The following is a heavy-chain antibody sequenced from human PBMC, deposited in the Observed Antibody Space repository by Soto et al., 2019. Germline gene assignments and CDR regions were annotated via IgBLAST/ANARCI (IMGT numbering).Heavy chain of an antibody. Sequence: PGGSLRLSCAASGFTFSSYGMHWVRQAPGKGLEWVAVISYDGSNKYYADTEKGRFTISRDNSKNTLYLQMNSLRAEDTDEYYSAKDLYPTIFVGFPNLWSGPSPSNYGMDVWGQGTTVTVSS. V-gene: IGHV3-30*18. J-gene: IGHJ6*02. CDR2: ISYDGSNK. CDR3: AKDLYPTIFVGFPNLWSGPSPSNYGMDV. D-gene: IGHD3-3*01. CDR1: GFTFSSYG.